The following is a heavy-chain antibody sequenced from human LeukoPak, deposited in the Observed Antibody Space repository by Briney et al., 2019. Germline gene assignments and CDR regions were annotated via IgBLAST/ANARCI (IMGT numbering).Heavy chain of an antibody. V-gene: IGHV4-59*01. CDR1: GGYISNYY. Sequence: SETLSLTCTVSGGYISNYYWGWIRQPPGKGLEWIGYIYYSGSTNYNPSLRSRVTMSVDTSKNQFSLKMSSVTAADTAVYYCASGTRGSGTYAFNYWGQGTLVTVSS. CDR2: IYYSGST. CDR3: ASGTRGSGTYAFNY. J-gene: IGHJ4*02. D-gene: IGHD3-10*01.